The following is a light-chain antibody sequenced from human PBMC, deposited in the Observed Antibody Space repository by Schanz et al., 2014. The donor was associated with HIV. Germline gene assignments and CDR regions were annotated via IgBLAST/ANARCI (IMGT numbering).Light chain of an antibody. CDR2: GAS. V-gene: IGKV3-20*01. CDR1: QSVSSSY. CDR3: QHYGPSRT. Sequence: EIVLTQSPGTLSLSPGERATLSCRASQSVSSSYLGWYQQKPGQAPRLLIYGASSRATGIPDMFSGSGSGTDFTLTISRLEPEDFAVYYCQHYGPSRTFGQGTKVEI. J-gene: IGKJ1*01.